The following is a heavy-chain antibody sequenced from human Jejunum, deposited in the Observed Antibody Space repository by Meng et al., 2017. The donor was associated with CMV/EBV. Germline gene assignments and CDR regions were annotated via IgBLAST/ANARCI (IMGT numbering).Heavy chain of an antibody. J-gene: IGHJ4*02. CDR2: IFPSDSDT. CDR3: ARLGSSSSGDY. V-gene: IGHV5-51*03. Sequence: GAEVKQPGESLKISCKGSGYSFTNYWIGWVRQMPGKGLEWMGIIFPSDSDTRYSPSFQDQVTISADTSITTAYLQWSSLKASDTAMYYCARLGSSSSGDYWDQGTLVTVDS. CDR1: GYSFTNYW. D-gene: IGHD6-6*01.